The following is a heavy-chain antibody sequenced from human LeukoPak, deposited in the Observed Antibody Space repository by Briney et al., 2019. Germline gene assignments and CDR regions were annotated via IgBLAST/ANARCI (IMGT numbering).Heavy chain of an antibody. CDR1: GFTFSSYW. CDR3: ARDLYFDH. Sequence: PGGSLRLSCAASGFTFSSYWMYWVRQAPGKGLVWVSRIKGDGSITTYADSVKGRFTISRDNAKDTLYMQMDSLRAEDTAVYYCARDLYFDHWGQGTLVSVSS. J-gene: IGHJ4*02. V-gene: IGHV3-74*01. CDR2: IKGDGSIT.